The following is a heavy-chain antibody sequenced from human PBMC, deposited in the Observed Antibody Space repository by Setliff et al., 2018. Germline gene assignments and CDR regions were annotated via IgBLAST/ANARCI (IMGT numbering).Heavy chain of an antibody. CDR1: GGSISSGHYY. CDR3: ARDLYCGGHCYQLFDS. V-gene: IGHV4-61*02. J-gene: IGHJ4*02. D-gene: IGHD2-21*02. CDR2: IYPSGGT. Sequence: PSETLSLTCTVSGGSISSGHYYWNWIRQPAGKGLEWIGRIYPSGGTNYNPSLKSRVTISVDTSKNHFPLKLTSVTAADTAVYYCARDLYCGGHCYQLFDSWGQGTLVTVSS.